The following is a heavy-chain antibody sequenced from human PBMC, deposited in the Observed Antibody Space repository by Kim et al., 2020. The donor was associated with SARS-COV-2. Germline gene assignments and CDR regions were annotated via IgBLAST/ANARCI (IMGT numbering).Heavy chain of an antibody. Sequence: SETLSLTCAVYGGSFSGYYWSWIRQPPGKGLEWIGEINHSGSTNYNPYLKRRVTISVDTSKNQFSLKLSSVTAADTAVYYCESWTPAYCSSTSCYDGVDYWGQGTLVTVSS. CDR1: GGSFSGYY. CDR2: INHSGST. D-gene: IGHD2-2*01. CDR3: ESWTPAYCSSTSCYDGVDY. J-gene: IGHJ4*02. V-gene: IGHV4-34*01.